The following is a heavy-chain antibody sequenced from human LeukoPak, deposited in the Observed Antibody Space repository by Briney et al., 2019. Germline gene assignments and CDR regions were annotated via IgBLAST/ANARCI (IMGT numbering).Heavy chain of an antibody. CDR2: ISGSGDGA. Sequence: PGGSLRLSCAASGFTSSTYAMSWVRQAPGKGLQWVSLISGSGDGAHYADSVKGRFTISRDNSKNTVYLQMTNLRAEATAVYYCAKGYIQLWWFDYWGQGTLVTVSS. V-gene: IGHV3-23*01. CDR1: GFTSSTYA. CDR3: AKGYIQLWWFDY. J-gene: IGHJ4*02. D-gene: IGHD2-21*01.